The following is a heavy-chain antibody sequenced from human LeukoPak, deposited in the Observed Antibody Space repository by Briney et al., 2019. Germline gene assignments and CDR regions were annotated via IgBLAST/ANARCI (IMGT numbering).Heavy chain of an antibody. J-gene: IGHJ4*02. D-gene: IGHD6-13*01. CDR2: IYYSGST. V-gene: IGHV4-31*03. CDR1: GGSISSGGYY. CDR3: ASGFSSSTFDY. Sequence: PSETLSLTCTVSGGSISSGGYYWSWIRQHPGKRLEWIGYIYYSGSTYYNPSLKSRVTISVDTSKDQFSLKLSSVTAADTAVYYCASGFSSSTFDYWGQGTLVTVSS.